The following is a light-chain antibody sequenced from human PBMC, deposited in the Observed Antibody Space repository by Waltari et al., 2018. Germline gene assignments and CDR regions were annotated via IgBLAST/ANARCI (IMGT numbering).Light chain of an antibody. CDR2: GST. CDR3: QSYDTRLSGSVI. V-gene: IGLV1-40*01. Sequence: QLPQTAPKLLIYGSTNRPSRISDRFSGSTSGTAASLVITGLQTEDEAVYSCQSYDTRLSGSVIFCGGTELTVL. J-gene: IGLJ2*01.